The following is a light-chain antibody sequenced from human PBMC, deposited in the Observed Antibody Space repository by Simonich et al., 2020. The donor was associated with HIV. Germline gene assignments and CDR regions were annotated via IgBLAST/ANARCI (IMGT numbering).Light chain of an antibody. CDR1: QGISNS. J-gene: IGKJ3*01. CDR2: DAS. V-gene: IGKV1-NL1*01. CDR3: QQYYRTLRT. Sequence: DIQMTHSPSSLSASIGDRVTITCRASQGISNSLAWYQQKPGRAPKLLLYDASRLESGVPSRFSGSGSGTDYTLTISSLQPEDFATYYCQQYYRTLRTFGPGTKVDIK.